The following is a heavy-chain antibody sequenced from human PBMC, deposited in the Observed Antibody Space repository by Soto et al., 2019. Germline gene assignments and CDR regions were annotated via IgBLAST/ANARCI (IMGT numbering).Heavy chain of an antibody. CDR2: IIPIFGTA. CDR1: GGTISSYA. Sequence: SVKVSCKASGGTISSYAISWVRQAPGQGLEWMGGIIPIFGTANDAQKFQGRVTITADESTSTAYMDLSSLRSEDTAVYYCARDGSSSWYGLFDPWGQGTLVTVSS. V-gene: IGHV1-69*13. D-gene: IGHD6-13*01. J-gene: IGHJ5*02. CDR3: ARDGSSSWYGLFDP.